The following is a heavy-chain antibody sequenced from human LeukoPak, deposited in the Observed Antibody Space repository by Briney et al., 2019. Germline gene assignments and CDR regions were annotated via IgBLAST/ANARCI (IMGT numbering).Heavy chain of an antibody. CDR2: ISNSGGTT. J-gene: IGHJ4*02. CDR1: GFTFSSYD. Sequence: GGSLRLSCAASGFTFSSYDMSWVRQAPGKGLEWVSAISNSGGTTYYADSVKGRFTISRDNSKNTLYLQLNSLRAEDTAVYYCAKDPGYGRGWHFDYWGQGALVTVSS. D-gene: IGHD6-19*01. V-gene: IGHV3-23*01. CDR3: AKDPGYGRGWHFDY.